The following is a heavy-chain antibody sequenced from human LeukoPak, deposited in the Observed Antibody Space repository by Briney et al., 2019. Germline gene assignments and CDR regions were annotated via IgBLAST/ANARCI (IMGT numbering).Heavy chain of an antibody. CDR2: TYGDDGT. Sequence: GGSLRLSCAASGFTVSSSYMTWVRQAPGKGLEWVSVTYGDDGTYYADSVKGRFVVSRDISKNTLYLQMNSLRAEDTALYYCAKSQYAGIAYWGQGTLVTVSS. D-gene: IGHD4-23*01. J-gene: IGHJ4*02. V-gene: IGHV3-66*01. CDR1: GFTVSSSY. CDR3: AKSQYAGIAY.